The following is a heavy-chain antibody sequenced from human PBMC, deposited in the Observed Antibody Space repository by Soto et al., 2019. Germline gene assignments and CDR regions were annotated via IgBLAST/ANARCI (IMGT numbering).Heavy chain of an antibody. CDR2: ISTSGTTI. V-gene: IGHV3-48*03. J-gene: IGHJ2*01. CDR3: ARDQPGEEEFDL. D-gene: IGHD7-27*01. Sequence: EVQLVESGGGLVQPGGSLRVSCAASGFNFNSYGMNWVRQAPGKGLEWVSYISTSGTTIYYADSVKGRFTISRDNAKNSLFLQMNSPRAEDTAVYYCARDQPGEEEFDLWGRGTLVTVSS. CDR1: GFNFNSYG.